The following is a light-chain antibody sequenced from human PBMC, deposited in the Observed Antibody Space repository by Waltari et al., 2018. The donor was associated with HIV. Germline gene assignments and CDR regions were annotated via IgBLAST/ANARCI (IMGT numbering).Light chain of an antibody. CDR3: CSYAGSYPVV. CDR2: DVS. J-gene: IGLJ2*01. V-gene: IGLV2-11*01. CDR1: SSDVGVYNF. Sequence: QSALTQPRSVSGSPGQSVTISCTGTSSDVGVYNFVSWYQQHPGKAPKLMIYDVSKRPSGVPGRFSGSKSGNPASLTISGLQAEDEADYYCCSYAGSYPVVFGGGTKLTVL.